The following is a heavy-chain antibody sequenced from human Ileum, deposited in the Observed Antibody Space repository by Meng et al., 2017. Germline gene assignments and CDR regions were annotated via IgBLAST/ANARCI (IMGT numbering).Heavy chain of an antibody. Sequence: SETLSLTCTVSGGSISSRSYYWGWIRQPPGKGLEWIGNIYYGGSTYNPSLKSRVMISVDTSKNQLSLKLSSVTAADTAVYYCAREIVGATGGVDYWGHGTRVTVSS. V-gene: IGHV4-39*07. D-gene: IGHD1-26*01. CDR1: GGSISSRSYY. CDR3: AREIVGATGGVDY. CDR2: IYYGGST. J-gene: IGHJ4*01.